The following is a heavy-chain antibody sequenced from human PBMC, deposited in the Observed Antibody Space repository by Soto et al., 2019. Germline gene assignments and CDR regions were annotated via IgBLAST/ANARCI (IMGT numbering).Heavy chain of an antibody. CDR3: ARAAKRYFDY. CDR1: GVTVNTFA. V-gene: IGHV1-69*06. J-gene: IGHJ4*02. CDR2: IIPVLGPA. Sequence: QVQLVQSGAEVKKPGSSVRVSCRASGVTVNTFAVSWVRQAPGQGLEWMGGIIPVLGPAFYAQKFQGKVAITADKSPSTAFLEVANLTSDDTGVYYCARAAKRYFDYWGQGTLVTVSS.